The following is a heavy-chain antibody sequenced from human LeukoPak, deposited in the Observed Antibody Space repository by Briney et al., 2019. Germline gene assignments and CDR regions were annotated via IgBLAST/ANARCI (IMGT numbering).Heavy chain of an antibody. V-gene: IGHV3-30*02. CDR1: GFTLSSHG. J-gene: IGHJ4*02. Sequence: PGGPLRLSCAASGFTLSSHGMHWVRQAPGKGLEGVAFIRYDGSNKYTDFVKGRFTISRDNSKNTLYLQMNSLRVEDTAVYYCANGDYGDFSAFYYWGQGNLVTVSS. CDR3: ANGDYGDFSAFYY. D-gene: IGHD4-17*01. CDR2: IRYDGSNK.